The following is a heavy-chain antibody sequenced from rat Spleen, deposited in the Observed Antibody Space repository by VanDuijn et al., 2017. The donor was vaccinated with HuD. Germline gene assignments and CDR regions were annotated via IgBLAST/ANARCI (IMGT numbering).Heavy chain of an antibody. V-gene: IGHV2S8*01. CDR1: GFLLTSYG. J-gene: IGHJ3*01. CDR3: ARDRTYYGYSPFAY. D-gene: IGHD1-9*01. CDR2: MSSGGNT. Sequence: QVQLKESGPGLVQPSQTLSLTCTVSGFLLTSYGVSWVRQPPGKGLEWIAAMSSGGNTDYNSALKSRLSISRDTSKSQVLLKMNSLQTEDTATYYCARDRTYYGYSPFAYWGQGTLVTVSS.